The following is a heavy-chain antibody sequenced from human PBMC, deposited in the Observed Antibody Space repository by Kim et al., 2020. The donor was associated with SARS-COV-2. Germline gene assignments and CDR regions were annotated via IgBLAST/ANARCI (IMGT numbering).Heavy chain of an antibody. Sequence: SETLSLTCTVSGYSISSGYYWGWIRQPPGKGLEWIGSIYHSGSTYYNPSLKSRVTISVDTSKNQFSLKLSSVTAADTAVYYCARDFPRRAPDTFDYWGQGTLVTVSS. CDR2: IYHSGST. V-gene: IGHV4-38-2*02. CDR1: GYSISSGYY. CDR3: ARDFPRRAPDTFDY. D-gene: IGHD5-18*01. J-gene: IGHJ4*02.